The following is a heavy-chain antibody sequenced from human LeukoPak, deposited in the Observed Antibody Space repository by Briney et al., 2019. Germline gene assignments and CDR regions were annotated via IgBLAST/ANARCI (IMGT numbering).Heavy chain of an antibody. J-gene: IGHJ4*02. Sequence: GESLKISCKGSGCSFTSYWIGWVRQMPGKGLEWMGIIYPGDSDTRYSPSFQGQVTISADKSISTAYLQWSSLKASDTAMYYCARRTYGSGSYSPYYFDYWGQGTLVTVSS. CDR3: ARRTYGSGSYSPYYFDY. CDR2: IYPGDSDT. CDR1: GCSFTSYW. V-gene: IGHV5-51*01. D-gene: IGHD3-10*01.